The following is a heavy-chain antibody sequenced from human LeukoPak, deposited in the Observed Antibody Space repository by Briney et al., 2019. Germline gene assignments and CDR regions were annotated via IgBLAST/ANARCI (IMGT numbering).Heavy chain of an antibody. J-gene: IGHJ6*03. CDR3: AGSATSWRYYYYYMDV. CDR1: GGSFSGYY. Sequence: SETLSLTCAVYGGSFSGYYWSWIRQPPGKGLEWIGYIYTSGSTNYNPSLKSRVTISVDTSKNQFSLKLSSVTAADTAVYYCAGSATSWRYYYYYMDVWGKGTTVTVSS. V-gene: IGHV4-4*09. CDR2: IYTSGST. D-gene: IGHD2-15*01.